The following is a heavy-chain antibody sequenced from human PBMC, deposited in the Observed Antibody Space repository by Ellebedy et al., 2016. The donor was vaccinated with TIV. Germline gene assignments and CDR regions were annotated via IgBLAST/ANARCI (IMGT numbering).Heavy chain of an antibody. Sequence: AASVKVSCKASGGTFSSYAISWVRQAPGQGLEWMGGIIPIFGTANYAQKFQGRVTFTADESTSTAYMELSSLRSEDTAVYYCATDGLAGAIEFDYWGKGTLVTVSS. CDR1: GGTFSSYA. CDR2: IIPIFGTA. J-gene: IGHJ4*02. CDR3: ATDGLAGAIEFDY. V-gene: IGHV1-69*13. D-gene: IGHD3-16*02.